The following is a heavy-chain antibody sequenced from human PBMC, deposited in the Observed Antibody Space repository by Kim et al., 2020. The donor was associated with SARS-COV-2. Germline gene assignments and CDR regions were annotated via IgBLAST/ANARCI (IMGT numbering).Heavy chain of an antibody. CDR1: GFTFSSYW. V-gene: IGHV3-7*03. J-gene: IGHJ6*02. Sequence: GGSLRLSCAASGFTFSSYWMSWVRQAPGKGLEWVANIKQDGSEKYYVDSVKGRFTISRDNAKNSLYLQMNSLRAEDTAVYYCARDHCSSTSCYSYYYGMDVWGQGTTVTISS. CDR2: IKQDGSEK. CDR3: ARDHCSSTSCYSYYYGMDV. D-gene: IGHD2-2*01.